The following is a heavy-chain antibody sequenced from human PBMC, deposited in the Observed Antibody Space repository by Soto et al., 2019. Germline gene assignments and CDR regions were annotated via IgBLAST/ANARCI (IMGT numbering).Heavy chain of an antibody. CDR1: GGTFSSYA. V-gene: IGHV1-69*01. CDR3: ARSGSGEGYCSGGSCYEGYYYRMDV. CDR2: IIPIFGTA. D-gene: IGHD2-15*01. J-gene: IGHJ6*02. Sequence: QVQLVQSGAEVKKPGSSVKVSCKASGGTFSSYAISWVRQAPGQGLEWMGGIIPIFGTASYAQKFQGRVTITADETTSTAYMALTRLRSEDTAVYYCARSGSGEGYCSGGSCYEGYYYRMDVWGQGTTVTVSS.